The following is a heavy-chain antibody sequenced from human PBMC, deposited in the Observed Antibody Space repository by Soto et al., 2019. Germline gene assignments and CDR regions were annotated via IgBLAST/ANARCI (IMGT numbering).Heavy chain of an antibody. V-gene: IGHV4-31*03. CDR2: IYYIGST. CDR3: VRVGDTSGYPFGS. J-gene: IGHJ4*02. D-gene: IGHD3-22*01. Sequence: QVQLQESGPGLVKPSQTLSLTCTVSGGSITSDHYYWTWVRQHPWKGLEWIGCIYYIGSTSYNPSLKSRLSISMDTPKNQYSLKLSSVTAADTAVYYCVRVGDTSGYPFGSWGKGTLVTVSS. CDR1: GGSITSDHYY.